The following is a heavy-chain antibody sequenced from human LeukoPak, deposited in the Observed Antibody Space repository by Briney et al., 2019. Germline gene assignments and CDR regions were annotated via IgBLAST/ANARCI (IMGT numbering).Heavy chain of an antibody. CDR2: LRDKANSYTT. V-gene: IGHV3-72*01. D-gene: IGHD3-22*01. Sequence: GRSLRLSCAASGFTFSDHYMDWVRQAPGKGLEWVGRLRDKANSYTTEYAASVKGRFTISRDDSQNSLYLQMNSLKTEDTAVYYCASARPDSSRYCYFDFWGQGTLVTVSS. CDR1: GFTFSDHY. J-gene: IGHJ4*02. CDR3: ASARPDSSRYCYFDF.